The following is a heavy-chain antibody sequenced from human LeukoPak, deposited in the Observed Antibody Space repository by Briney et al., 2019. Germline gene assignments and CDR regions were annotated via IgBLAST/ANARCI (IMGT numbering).Heavy chain of an antibody. CDR3: AREGIRFLEWLTLAYYYYGMDV. Sequence: GGSLRLSCAASGFTFTSYSMNWVRQAPGKGLEWVSSISSSSSTIYYADSVKGRFTISRDNAKNSLYLQMNSLRDEDTAVYYCAREGIRFLEWLTLAYYYYGMDVWGQGTTVTVSS. J-gene: IGHJ6*02. V-gene: IGHV3-48*02. D-gene: IGHD3-3*01. CDR2: ISSSSSTI. CDR1: GFTFTSYS.